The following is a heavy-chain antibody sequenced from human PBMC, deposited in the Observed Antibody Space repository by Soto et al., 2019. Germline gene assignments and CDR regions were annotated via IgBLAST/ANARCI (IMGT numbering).Heavy chain of an antibody. Sequence: PGGSLRPSCAASGFTFSSYGMHWVRQAPGKGLEWVAVISYDGSNKYYADSVKGRFTISRDNSKNTLYLQMNSLRAEDTAVYYCAKEDYGDYVGTWPYYYYGMDVWGQGTTVTVSS. CDR3: AKEDYGDYVGTWPYYYYGMDV. CDR2: ISYDGSNK. D-gene: IGHD4-17*01. CDR1: GFTFSSYG. J-gene: IGHJ6*02. V-gene: IGHV3-30*18.